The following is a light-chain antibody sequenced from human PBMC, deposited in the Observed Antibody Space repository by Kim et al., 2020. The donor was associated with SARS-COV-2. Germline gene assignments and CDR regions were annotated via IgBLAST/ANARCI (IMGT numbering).Light chain of an antibody. CDR2: DIT. CDR1: GSDVGAYNY. CDR3: SSYTTSSTLVA. J-gene: IGLJ2*01. Sequence: SITVTCTATGSDVGAYNYVSWYQQHPDKAPKLMIYDITNRPSGVSNRFSGSKSGNTASLTISGLQAEDEADYYCSSYTTSSTLVAFGGGTQLTVL. V-gene: IGLV2-14*03.